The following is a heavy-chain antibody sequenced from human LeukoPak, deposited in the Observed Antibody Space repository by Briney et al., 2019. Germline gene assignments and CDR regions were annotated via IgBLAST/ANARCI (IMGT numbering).Heavy chain of an antibody. CDR2: IYYSGST. Sequence: SETLSLTCTVSGGSLSSGGYYWRWLRQHPGKGLEWIGYIYYSGSTYYNPSLKSRVTISVDTSKNQFSLKLSSVTAADTAVYYCARAPMYSSSYDYWGQGTLVTVSS. V-gene: IGHV4-31*03. CDR1: GGSLSSGGYY. J-gene: IGHJ4*02. D-gene: IGHD6-13*01. CDR3: ARAPMYSSSYDY.